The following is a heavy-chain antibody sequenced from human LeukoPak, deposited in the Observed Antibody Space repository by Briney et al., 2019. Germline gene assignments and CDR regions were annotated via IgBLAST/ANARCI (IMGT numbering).Heavy chain of an antibody. CDR1: GYTFTSYY. CDR2: INPSGGST. J-gene: IGHJ4*02. Sequence: ASVKVSCKASGYTFTSYYMHWVRQAPGQGLEWMGIINPSGGSTSYAQKFQGRVTMTRDTSTSTVYMELSSLRSEDTAVYYCARADEGITTPKIVIRIIVPTLIDYWGQGTLVTVSS. D-gene: IGHD1-14*01. V-gene: IGHV1-46*01. CDR3: ARADEGITTPKIVIRIIVPTLIDY.